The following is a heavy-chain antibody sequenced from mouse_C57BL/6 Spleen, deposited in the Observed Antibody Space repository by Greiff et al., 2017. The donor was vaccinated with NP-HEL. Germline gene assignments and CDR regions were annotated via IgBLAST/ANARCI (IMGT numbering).Heavy chain of an antibody. CDR3: ARRAPDYYGSSYYLDY. CDR1: GYTFTSYW. J-gene: IGHJ2*01. CDR2: IHPNSGST. V-gene: IGHV1-64*01. Sequence: QVQLKQSGAELVKPGASVKLSCKASGYTFTSYWMHWVKQRPGHGLEWIGMIHPNSGSTNYNEKFKSKATLTVDKSSRTAYMQLSSLTSEDAAVYYCARRAPDYYGSSYYLDYWGQGTTLTVAA. D-gene: IGHD1-1*01.